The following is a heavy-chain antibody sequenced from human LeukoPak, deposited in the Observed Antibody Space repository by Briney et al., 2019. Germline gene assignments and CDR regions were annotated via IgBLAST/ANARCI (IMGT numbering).Heavy chain of an antibody. Sequence: GGSLRLSCAASGFTVSSNYMSWVRQAPGKGLEWVSVIYSGGSTYYADSVKGRFTISRDNSKNTLYLQMNSLRAEDTAVYYCARDQYSGVNDYWGQGTLVTVSS. D-gene: IGHD5-12*01. V-gene: IGHV3-53*01. CDR2: IYSGGST. CDR3: ARDQYSGVNDY. J-gene: IGHJ4*02. CDR1: GFTVSSNY.